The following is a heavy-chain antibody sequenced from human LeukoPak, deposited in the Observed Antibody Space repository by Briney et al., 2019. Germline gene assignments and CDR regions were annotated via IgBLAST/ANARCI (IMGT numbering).Heavy chain of an antibody. V-gene: IGHV1-2*02. D-gene: IGHD3-3*01. CDR3: ARAMYYDFWRGYYNVFGYYYYYMDV. J-gene: IGHJ6*03. CDR2: INPNSGGT. Sequence: ASVKVSCKASGYTFTGYYMHWVRQAPGQGLEWMGWINPNSGGTNYAQKFQGRVAITRNTSISTAYMELSSLRSEDTAVYYCARAMYYDFWRGYYNVFGYYYYYMDVWGKGTTVTVSS. CDR1: GYTFTGYY.